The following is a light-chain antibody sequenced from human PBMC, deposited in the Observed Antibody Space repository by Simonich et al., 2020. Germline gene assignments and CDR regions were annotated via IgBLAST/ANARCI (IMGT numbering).Light chain of an antibody. CDR3: QTWGTGIQV. J-gene: IGLJ2*01. CDR2: LNSDGSH. CDR1: SGHSSYA. Sequence: QLVLTQSPSASASLGASVKLTCTLSSGHSSYAIAWHQQQPEKGPRSLMKLNSDGSHSKGDGIPDRFSGSRSGAERYLTISSLQSEDEADYYCQTWGTGIQVFGGGTKLTVL. V-gene: IGLV4-69*01.